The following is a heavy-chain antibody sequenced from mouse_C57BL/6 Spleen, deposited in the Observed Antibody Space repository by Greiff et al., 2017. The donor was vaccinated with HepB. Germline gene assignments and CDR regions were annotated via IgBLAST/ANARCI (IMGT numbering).Heavy chain of an antibody. Sequence: VKLQESGPELVKPGASVKLSCKASGYNFTSYDINWVKQRPGQGLEWIGGIYPRDGSTKYNEKFKGKATLTVDTSSSTAYMELHSLTSEDSAVYFCARNMGLRQATWFAYWGQGTLVTVSA. J-gene: IGHJ3*01. CDR3: ARNMGLRQATWFAY. V-gene: IGHV1-85*01. CDR2: IYPRDGST. CDR1: GYNFTSYD. D-gene: IGHD2-4*01.